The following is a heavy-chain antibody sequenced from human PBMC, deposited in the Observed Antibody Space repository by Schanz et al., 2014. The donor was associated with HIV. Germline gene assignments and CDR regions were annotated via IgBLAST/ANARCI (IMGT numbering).Heavy chain of an antibody. Sequence: QVKLVESGGGVVQPGRSLRLSCAASGFTFSRYGMHWVRQSPGKGLEWVAVIWYDGSKKYYADSVKGRFTISRDRSKNMVYLQMNSLRAEDTAVYYCAKGLRQWLVLGGSDYWGQGTLVTVSS. D-gene: IGHD6-19*01. CDR1: GFTFSRYG. CDR3: AKGLRQWLVLGGSDY. CDR2: IWYDGSKK. J-gene: IGHJ4*02. V-gene: IGHV3-33*03.